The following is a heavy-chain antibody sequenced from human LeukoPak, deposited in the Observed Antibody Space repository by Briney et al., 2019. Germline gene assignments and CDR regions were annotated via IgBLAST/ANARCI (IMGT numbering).Heavy chain of an antibody. J-gene: IGHJ5*02. D-gene: IGHD2-2*01. CDR3: ARSYCSSTSCYDP. CDR1: GGSFSGYY. Sequence: SENLSLTCAVYGGSFSGYYWSWIRQPPGKGLEWIGEINHSGSTNYNPSLKSRVTISVDTSKNQFSLKLSSVTAADTAVYYCARSYCSSTSCYDPWGQGTLVTVSS. V-gene: IGHV4-34*01. CDR2: INHSGST.